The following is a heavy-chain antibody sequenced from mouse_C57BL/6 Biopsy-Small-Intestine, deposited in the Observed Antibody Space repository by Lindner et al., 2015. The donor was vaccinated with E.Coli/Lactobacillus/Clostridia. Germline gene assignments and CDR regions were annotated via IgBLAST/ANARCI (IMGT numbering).Heavy chain of an antibody. CDR2: INPNYGYT. CDR1: GYSFTDYN. Sequence: VQLQESGPELVKPGASVKISCKASGYSFTDYNMNWVKQTNGKSLEWIGDINPNYGYTDYNQKFKGKATLTVDQSSSTAYMHLNSLTSEDSAVYYCARRGYYTSSSYYAMDYWGQGTSVTVSS. D-gene: IGHD1-1*01. J-gene: IGHJ4*01. CDR3: ARRGYYTSSSYYAMDY. V-gene: IGHV1-39*01.